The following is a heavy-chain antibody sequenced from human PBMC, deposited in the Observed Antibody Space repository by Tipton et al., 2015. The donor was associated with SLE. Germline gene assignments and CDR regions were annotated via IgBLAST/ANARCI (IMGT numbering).Heavy chain of an antibody. CDR3: ARHCQLYSFFC. Sequence: TLSLTCTVSGGSISSSGYYWGWIRQPPGKGLEWIGSIFYNGNTYYSPSLKSRVTISLDTSKNQFSLKLNSVTAADTAVYYCARHCQLYSFFCWVLGTLVAVSS. J-gene: IGHJ4*02. V-gene: IGHV4-39*07. CDR2: IFYNGNT. D-gene: IGHD5-24*01. CDR1: GGSISSSGYY.